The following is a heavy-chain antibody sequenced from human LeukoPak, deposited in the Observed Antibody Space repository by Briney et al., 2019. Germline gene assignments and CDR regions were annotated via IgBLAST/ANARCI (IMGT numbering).Heavy chain of an antibody. CDR3: ARHRFGPAAIDWFDP. D-gene: IGHD2-2*01. Sequence: GESLKISCKGSGYSFTSYWIGWVRQMPGKGLEWMGRIDPSDSYTNYSPSFQGHVTISADKSISTAYLQWSGLKASDTAMYYCARHRFGPAAIDWFDPWGQGTLVTVSS. CDR1: GYSFTSYW. CDR2: IDPSDSYT. J-gene: IGHJ5*02. V-gene: IGHV5-10-1*01.